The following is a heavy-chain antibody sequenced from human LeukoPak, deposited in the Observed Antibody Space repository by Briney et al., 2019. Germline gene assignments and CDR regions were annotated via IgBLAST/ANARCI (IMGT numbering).Heavy chain of an antibody. CDR2: IRYDGSKK. CDR3: AKGGYSYDSSGHNYFDY. Sequence: GGSLRLSCAPSGFTFSNYEMNWVRQASGKGLEWVAFIRYDGSKKSYADSVKGRFTISRDNSKNTLYMQMNSLRAEDRAVYYCAKGGYSYDSSGHNYFDYWGQGTLVTVSS. V-gene: IGHV3-30*02. D-gene: IGHD3-22*01. J-gene: IGHJ4*02. CDR1: GFTFSNYE.